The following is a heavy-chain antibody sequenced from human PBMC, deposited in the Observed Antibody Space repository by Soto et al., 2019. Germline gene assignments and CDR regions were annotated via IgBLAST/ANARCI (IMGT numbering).Heavy chain of an antibody. D-gene: IGHD5-12*01. CDR1: GGTFNNYP. Sequence: QVQLVQSGAEVKKPASSVKVSCKASGGTFNNYPITWVRQAPGGGLEWMGGSIPIFGTANYAQNFQGRVTISVDESTSTAYMELSNLRSEDTAVYYCARGRGYSGDDHYYYFDMDVWGQGTTVTVSS. V-gene: IGHV1-69*01. CDR2: SIPIFGTA. J-gene: IGHJ6*02. CDR3: ARGRGYSGDDHYYYFDMDV.